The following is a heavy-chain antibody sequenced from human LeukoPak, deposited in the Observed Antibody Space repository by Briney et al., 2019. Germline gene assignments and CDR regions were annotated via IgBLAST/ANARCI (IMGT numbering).Heavy chain of an antibody. CDR1: GFTFSSYG. CDR2: ISYDGSNK. J-gene: IGHJ4*02. Sequence: GRSLRLSCAASGFTFSSYGMHWVRQAPGKGLEWVAVISYDGSNKYYADSVKGRFTISRDNSKNSLYLQMNSLRAEDTALYYCAKGAIDGYCSGGSCYSGGFDYWGQGTLVTVSS. D-gene: IGHD2-15*01. V-gene: IGHV3-30*18. CDR3: AKGAIDGYCSGGSCYSGGFDY.